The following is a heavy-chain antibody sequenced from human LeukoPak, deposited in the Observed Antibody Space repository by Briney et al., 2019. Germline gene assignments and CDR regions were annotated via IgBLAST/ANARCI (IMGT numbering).Heavy chain of an antibody. Sequence: GGSLRLSCAVSGITLSNYGMSWVRQAPGKGPEWVAGISGSGGSAYYADAVKGRFTISRDNPKNTLYLQMNSLRVEDTAVYFCAKRGVVIRVILVGFHKEAYYFDSWGQGALVTVSS. V-gene: IGHV3-23*01. CDR3: AKRGVVIRVILVGFHKEAYYFDS. D-gene: IGHD3-22*01. J-gene: IGHJ4*02. CDR2: ISGSGGSA. CDR1: GITLSNYG.